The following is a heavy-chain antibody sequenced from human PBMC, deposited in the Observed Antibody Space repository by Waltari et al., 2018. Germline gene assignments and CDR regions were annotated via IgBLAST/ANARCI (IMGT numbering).Heavy chain of an antibody. V-gene: IGHV4-39*01. D-gene: IGHD6-19*01. Sequence: GKPSETLSLTCTVSGGSISSSSYYWGWIRQPPGKGLEWIGSIYYSGSTYYNPSLKSRVTISVDTSKNQFSLKLSSVTAADTAVYYCARRTYSSGWYVMADYWGQGTLVTVSS. CDR3: ARRTYSSGWYVMADY. J-gene: IGHJ4*02. CDR1: GGSISSSSYY. CDR2: IYYSGST.